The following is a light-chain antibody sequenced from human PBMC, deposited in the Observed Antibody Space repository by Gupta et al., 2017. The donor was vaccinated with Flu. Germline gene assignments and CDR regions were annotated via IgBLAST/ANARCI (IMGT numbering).Light chain of an antibody. CDR2: AAS. Sequence: DIQMTQSPSSLSASVRDRVTITCRASQAIGDTLAWYQQKPGEVPKRLIYAASTLQPGVPSRFSGSGSGTDFSLTITNLQPEDSASYYCQQYNSYPLTFGRGTKVEIK. J-gene: IGKJ4*01. CDR3: QQYNSYPLT. V-gene: IGKV1-17*02. CDR1: QAIGDT.